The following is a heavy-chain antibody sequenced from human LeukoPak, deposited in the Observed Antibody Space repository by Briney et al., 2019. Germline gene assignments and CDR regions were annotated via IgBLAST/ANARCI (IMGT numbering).Heavy chain of an antibody. D-gene: IGHD6-13*01. Sequence: GGSLRLSCAASGFTFSSYAMSWVRQAPGKGLEWVSYISSSSSTIYYADSVKGRFTISRDNAKNSLYLQMNSLRAEDTAVYYCARGIAGDHWGQGTLVTVSS. CDR1: GFTFSSYA. CDR2: ISSSSSTI. CDR3: ARGIAGDH. J-gene: IGHJ4*02. V-gene: IGHV3-48*01.